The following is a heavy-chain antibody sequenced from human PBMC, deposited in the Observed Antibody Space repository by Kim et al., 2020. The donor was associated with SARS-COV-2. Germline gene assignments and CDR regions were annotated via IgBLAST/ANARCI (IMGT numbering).Heavy chain of an antibody. D-gene: IGHD3-22*01. V-gene: IGHV4-38-2*02. CDR3: ARDLVYYSSRPGTTFDP. CDR2: VYHSGHS. Sequence: SETLSLTCSVSGYSISTGNHWGWIRQPPGKGLEWIASVYHSGHSFYNPSLKSRVTISVDTSKNQFSLKLRSVTAADTALYYCARDLVYYSSRPGTTFDPWREGTQLPVSS. CDR1: GYSISTGNH. J-gene: IGHJ5*02.